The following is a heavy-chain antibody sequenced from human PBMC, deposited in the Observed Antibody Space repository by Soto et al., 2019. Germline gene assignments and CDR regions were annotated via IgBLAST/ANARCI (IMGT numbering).Heavy chain of an antibody. J-gene: IGHJ4*02. CDR2: ITSSGSTI. CDR1: GFTFSDYY. Sequence: QVQLVESGGGLVKPGGSLRLSCAASGFTFSDYYMSWFRQAPGKGLEWVSYITSSGSTIYYADSVKGRFTISRDHAKNSLCLQMNSLRAEDTAVYYCARVGPVNWGRGDYFAYWGQGTLVTVSS. CDR3: ARVGPVNWGRGDYFAY. D-gene: IGHD3-10*01. V-gene: IGHV3-11*01.